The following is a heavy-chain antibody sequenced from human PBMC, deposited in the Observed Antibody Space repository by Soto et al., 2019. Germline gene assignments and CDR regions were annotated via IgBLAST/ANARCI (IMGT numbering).Heavy chain of an antibody. CDR2: ISGSGGST. Sequence: EVQLLESGGGLVQPGGSLRLSCAASGFTFSGYVMSWVRQAPGKGLEWISIISGSGGSTHYADSVKGRFTISRDNSNNTVYLQMKSLRADDTAVYYCPKNGCGGDCYSSVAGNWFDPWGQGTLVTVS. CDR1: GFTFSGYV. J-gene: IGHJ5*02. V-gene: IGHV3-23*01. D-gene: IGHD2-21*02. CDR3: PKNGCGGDCYSSVAGNWFDP.